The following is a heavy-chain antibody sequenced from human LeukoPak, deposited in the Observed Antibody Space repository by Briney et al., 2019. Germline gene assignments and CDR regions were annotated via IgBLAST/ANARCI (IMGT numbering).Heavy chain of an antibody. CDR1: GGSISSSY. CDR3: ARRSGDFWSNYYHFDY. D-gene: IGHD3-3*01. J-gene: IGHJ4*02. CDR2: IYYSGDT. Sequence: SETLSLTCTVSGGSISSSYWSWIRQPPGKELEWIGYIYYSGDTNYNPSLQSRVTISLDTSKNQFSLKLSSVTAADTAVYYCARRSGDFWSNYYHFDYWGQGILVTVSS. V-gene: IGHV4-59*08.